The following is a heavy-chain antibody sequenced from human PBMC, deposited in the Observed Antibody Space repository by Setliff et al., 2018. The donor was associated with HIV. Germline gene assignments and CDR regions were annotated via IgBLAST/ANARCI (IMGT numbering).Heavy chain of an antibody. D-gene: IGHD1-26*01. CDR3: ARPALAAAGTSASYWGDFDS. Sequence: ASVKVSCKASGYTFSNYYINWVRQAPGQGLEWMGRINPNSGGTNYAQKFQGRVTMTMNTSISTAYMELTRLRSDDTAVYYCARPALAAAGTSASYWGDFDSWGQGTLVTVSS. J-gene: IGHJ4*02. V-gene: IGHV1-2*06. CDR1: GYTFSNYY. CDR2: INPNSGGT.